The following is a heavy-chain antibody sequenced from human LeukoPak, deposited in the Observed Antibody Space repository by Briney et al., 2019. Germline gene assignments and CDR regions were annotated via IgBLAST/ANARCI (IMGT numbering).Heavy chain of an antibody. CDR1: GYTFTSYY. Sequence: ASVKVSCKASGYTFTSYYMHWVRQAPGQGLEWMGIINPSGGRTSYAQKFQGRVTMTRDTSTSTVYMELSSPRSEDTAVYYCAREDYDSSGYYFSWFDPWGQGTLVTVSS. D-gene: IGHD3-22*01. J-gene: IGHJ5*02. V-gene: IGHV1-46*01. CDR2: INPSGGRT. CDR3: AREDYDSSGYYFSWFDP.